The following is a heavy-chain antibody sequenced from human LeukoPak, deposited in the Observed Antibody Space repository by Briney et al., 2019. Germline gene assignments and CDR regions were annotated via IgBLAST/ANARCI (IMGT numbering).Heavy chain of an antibody. CDR3: ARGGGSGRGNWFDP. V-gene: IGHV4-59*01. Sequence: SEALSLTCTVSGGSISPYYWSWIRQPPGKGLEWIGYVYYSGSTNYNPSLRSRVTISVDTSKSQFSLKLTSVTAADTAVYYCARGGGSGRGNWFDPWGQGSLVIVSS. D-gene: IGHD3-10*01. CDR1: GGSISPYY. CDR2: VYYSGST. J-gene: IGHJ5*02.